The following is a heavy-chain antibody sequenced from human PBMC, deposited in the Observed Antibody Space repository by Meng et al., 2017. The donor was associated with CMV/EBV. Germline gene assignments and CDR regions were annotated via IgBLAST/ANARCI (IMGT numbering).Heavy chain of an antibody. CDR2: IYYSGST. CDR3: ARDGGAWGELYYHGMDV. CDR1: GGSISSYY. Sequence: SETLSLTCTVSGGSISSYYWSWIRQPPGKGLEWIGYIYYSGSTNYNPSLKSRVTISVDTSKNQFSLKLSSVTAADTAVYYCARDGGAWGELYYHGMDVWGQGTTVTVSS. V-gene: IGHV4-59*12. D-gene: IGHD2-15*01. J-gene: IGHJ6*02.